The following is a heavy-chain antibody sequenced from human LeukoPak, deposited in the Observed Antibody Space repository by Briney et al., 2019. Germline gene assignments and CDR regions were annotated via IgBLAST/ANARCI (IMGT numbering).Heavy chain of an antibody. Sequence: ASVKVSCKASGYSFTSYYMHLVRQAPGLGLEWMGIINPSGGSTSYAQKFQGRVTMTRDTSTSTVYMELSSLRSEDTAMYYCARASVATNPDYFDYWGQGTLVTVSS. CDR3: ARASVATNPDYFDY. D-gene: IGHD5-24*01. CDR2: INPSGGST. V-gene: IGHV1-46*03. J-gene: IGHJ4*02. CDR1: GYSFTSYY.